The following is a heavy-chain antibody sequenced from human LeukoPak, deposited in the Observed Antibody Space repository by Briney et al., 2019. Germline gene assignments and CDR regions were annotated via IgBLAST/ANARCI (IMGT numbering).Heavy chain of an antibody. CDR1: GYTLTELS. D-gene: IGHD3-3*01. CDR2: FDPEDGET. V-gene: IGHV1-24*01. CDR3: ARKRITIFGVVEGNWFDP. J-gene: IGHJ5*02. Sequence: ASVKVSCKVSGYTLTELSMHWVRQAPGKGLEWMGGFDPEDGETIYAQKFQGRVTMTEDTSTDTAYMELSSLRSEDTAVYYCARKRITIFGVVEGNWFDPWGQGTLVTVSS.